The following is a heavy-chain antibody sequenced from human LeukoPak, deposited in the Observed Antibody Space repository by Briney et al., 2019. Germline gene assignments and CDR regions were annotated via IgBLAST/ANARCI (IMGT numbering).Heavy chain of an antibody. CDR2: ISSSSSYI. CDR1: GFTFSSYW. CDR3: ARDHAGGDYVGYFDY. Sequence: GGSLRLSCAASGFTFSSYWTHWVRQAPGKGLVWVSSISSSSSYIYYADSVKGRFTISRDNAKNSLYLQMNSLRAEDTAVYYCARDHAGGDYVGYFDYWGQGTLVTVSS. V-gene: IGHV3-21*01. J-gene: IGHJ4*02. D-gene: IGHD4-17*01.